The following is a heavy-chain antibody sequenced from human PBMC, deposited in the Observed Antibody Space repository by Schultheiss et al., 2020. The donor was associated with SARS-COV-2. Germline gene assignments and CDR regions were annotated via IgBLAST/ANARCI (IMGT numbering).Heavy chain of an antibody. CDR2: IYWNDDK. CDR1: GFSLSNARMG. Sequence: SGPTLVKPTETLTLTCTVSGFSLSNARMGVSWIRQPPGKALEWLALIYWNDDKRYSPSLKSRLTITKDTSKNQVVLTMTNMDPVDTATYYCAHYGVVWGMDVWGQGTTVTVSS. J-gene: IGHJ6*02. V-gene: IGHV2-5*01. D-gene: IGHD3-3*01. CDR3: AHYGVVWGMDV.